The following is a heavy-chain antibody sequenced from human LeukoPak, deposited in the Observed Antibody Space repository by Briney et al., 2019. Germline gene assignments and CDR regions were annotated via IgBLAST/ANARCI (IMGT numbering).Heavy chain of an antibody. CDR3: AREGVAGREGPYWEC. V-gene: IGHV4-4*07. J-gene: IGHJ4*02. CDR1: GGSISSYY. Sequence: SETLSLTCTVSGGSISSYYWSWIRQPAGKGLEWIGRIYTSGSTNYNPSLKSRVTMSVDTSKNQSSLKLSSVTAADTAVYYCAREGVAGREGPYWECWGQGTLVTVSS. CDR2: IYTSGST. D-gene: IGHD6-13*01.